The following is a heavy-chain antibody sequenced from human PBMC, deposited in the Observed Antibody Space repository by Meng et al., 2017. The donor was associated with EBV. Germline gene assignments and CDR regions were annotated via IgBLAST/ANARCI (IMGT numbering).Heavy chain of an antibody. V-gene: IGHV4-39*01. CDR2: VYYSGNS. Sequence: QLQLYQSGPGLVKPSEXLSPTCPVAVDSISSRRYYWGWIRQSPGKGLEWIGNVYYSGNSYYNPSLKSRVTISVDTSKNQFYLKLISVTAADTAVYFCARVSFYDYWSGYSFNWFDPWGQGTLVTVSS. D-gene: IGHD3-3*01. CDR1: VDSISSRRYY. CDR3: ARVSFYDYWSGYSFNWFDP. J-gene: IGHJ5*02.